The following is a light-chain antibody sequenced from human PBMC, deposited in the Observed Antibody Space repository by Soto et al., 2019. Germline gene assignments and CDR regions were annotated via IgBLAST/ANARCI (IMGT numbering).Light chain of an antibody. Sequence: DIQMTQSPSSLSASVGDRVTITCRASENIANDLHWYQQKPGKAPKILIYAASTLQSGVPSRFSGSGSGTYFTLTISSLQPEDFATYYCHQSYTGSPYTFGRGTKLQIK. CDR3: HQSYTGSPYT. J-gene: IGKJ2*01. CDR1: ENIAND. V-gene: IGKV1-39*01. CDR2: AAS.